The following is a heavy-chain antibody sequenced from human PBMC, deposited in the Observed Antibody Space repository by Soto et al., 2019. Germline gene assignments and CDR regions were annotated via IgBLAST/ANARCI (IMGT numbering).Heavy chain of an antibody. CDR1: GFTFNTFT. CDR3: ARDRLRFLGGYFDY. J-gene: IGHJ4*01. CDR2: ISSNGGTT. Sequence: HPGGSLRLSCAASGFTFNTFTMHWVRQAPGKGLEYVSAISSNGGTTYYADSVKGRFTVSRDNSKNTLFLQMDSLRAEDMAVYYCARDRLRFLGGYFDYWGQGSLVTVSS. D-gene: IGHD3-3*01. V-gene: IGHV3-64*02.